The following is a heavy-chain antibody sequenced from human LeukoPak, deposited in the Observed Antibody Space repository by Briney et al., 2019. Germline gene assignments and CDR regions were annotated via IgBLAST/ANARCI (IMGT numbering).Heavy chain of an antibody. CDR3: ARDQTYGDYWYFDL. CDR1: GFTFSSSV. CDR2: ISASGGTT. J-gene: IGHJ2*01. Sequence: GGSLRLSCAASGFTFSSSVMAWVRQAPGKGLEWVSGISASGGTTYYTDSVKGRFTISRDNAKNTLYLQMNSLRAEDTAVYYCARDQTYGDYWYFDLWGRGTLVTVSS. D-gene: IGHD4-17*01. V-gene: IGHV3-23*01.